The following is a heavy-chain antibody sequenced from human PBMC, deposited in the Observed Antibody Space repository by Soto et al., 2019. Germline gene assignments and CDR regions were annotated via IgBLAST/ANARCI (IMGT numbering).Heavy chain of an antibody. Sequence: QVQLVQSGAEVKKPGASVKVSCKASGYTFTSYYMHWVRQAPGQGLEWMGIINPSGGSTSYAQKFQGRVSMTWDTSTSTVYMELSSLRSEDTAVYYCARDPGSYCSGGSCYWNAGAFDIWGQGTMVTVSS. J-gene: IGHJ3*02. CDR3: ARDPGSYCSGGSCYWNAGAFDI. CDR2: INPSGGST. D-gene: IGHD2-15*01. V-gene: IGHV1-46*01. CDR1: GYTFTSYY.